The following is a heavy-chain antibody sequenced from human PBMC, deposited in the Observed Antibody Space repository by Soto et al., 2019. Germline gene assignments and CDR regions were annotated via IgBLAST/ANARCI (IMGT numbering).Heavy chain of an antibody. Sequence: EVQLLESGGGLVQPGGSLRLSCAASGFTFNTYAMSWVRQAPGKGLEWVSAISGGAESIYYSDSVKGRFTISRDNSKNTLSLQRNSRRAQDTAVYYCAKAFDCNNGGSGGHNDSWGQGTLVTVSS. V-gene: IGHV3-23*01. CDR1: GFTFNTYA. CDR2: ISGGAESI. CDR3: AKAFDCNNGGSGGHNDS. D-gene: IGHD3-9*01. J-gene: IGHJ4*02.